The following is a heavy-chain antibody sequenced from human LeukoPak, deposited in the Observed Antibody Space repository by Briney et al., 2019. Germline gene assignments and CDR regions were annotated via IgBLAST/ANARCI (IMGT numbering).Heavy chain of an antibody. CDR3: ARVGTVVRPFFDD. CDR2: IYYSGST. CDR1: GGSISSGDYY. V-gene: IGHV4-30-4*08. D-gene: IGHD4-23*01. J-gene: IGHJ4*02. Sequence: SQTLSLTCTVSGGSISSGDYYWSWIRQPPGKGLEWIGYIYYSGSTYYNPSLKSRVTISVDTSKNQFSLKLSSVTAADTAVYYCARVGTVVRPFFDDWGQGTLVTVCS.